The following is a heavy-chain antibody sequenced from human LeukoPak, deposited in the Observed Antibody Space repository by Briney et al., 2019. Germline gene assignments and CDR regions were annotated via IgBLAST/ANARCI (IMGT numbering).Heavy chain of an antibody. V-gene: IGHV3-53*01. Sequence: GGSLRLSCAASGFTVSSNYMSWVRQAPGKGLEWVSVIYSGGSTYSADSVKGRFTISRDNSKNTLYLQMNSLRAEDTAVYYCARVRDDYSHDAFDIWGQGTMVTVSS. CDR1: GFTVSSNY. J-gene: IGHJ3*02. CDR2: IYSGGST. CDR3: ARVRDDYSHDAFDI. D-gene: IGHD5-24*01.